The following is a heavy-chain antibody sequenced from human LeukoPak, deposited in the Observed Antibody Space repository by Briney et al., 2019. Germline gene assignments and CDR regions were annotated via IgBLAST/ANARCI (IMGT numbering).Heavy chain of an antibody. J-gene: IGHJ4*02. D-gene: IGHD6-6*01. Sequence: SETLSLTCAVYGGSFSSHYWSWIRQPPGKGLEWIGYIYYSGSTNYNPSLKSRVTMSVDTSKKQFSLKLRSVTAADTAVYSCARLSIAALSSPDYWGQGTLVTVSS. CDR2: IYYSGST. CDR1: GGSFSSHY. CDR3: ARLSIAALSSPDY. V-gene: IGHV4-59*11.